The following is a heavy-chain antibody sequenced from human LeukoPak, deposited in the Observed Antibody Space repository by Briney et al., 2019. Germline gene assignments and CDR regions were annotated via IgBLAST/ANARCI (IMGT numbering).Heavy chain of an antibody. CDR1: GDSVSSNSAA. CDR2: TYYRSKWYN. D-gene: IGHD3-22*01. CDR3: AREGNYDSSGYYYRFDY. V-gene: IGHV6-1*01. J-gene: IGHJ4*02. Sequence: SQTLSLTCAISGDSVSSNSAAWNWIRQSPSRGLEWLRRTYYRSKWYNDYAVSVKSRITINPDTSKNQFSLQLNSVTPEDTAVYYCAREGNYDSSGYYYRFDYWGQGTLVTVSS.